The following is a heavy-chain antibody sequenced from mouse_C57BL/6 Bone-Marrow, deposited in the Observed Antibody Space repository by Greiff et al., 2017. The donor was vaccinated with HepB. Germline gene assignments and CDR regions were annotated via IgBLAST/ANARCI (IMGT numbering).Heavy chain of an antibody. V-gene: IGHV1-69*01. CDR2: IDPSDSYT. J-gene: IGHJ1*03. CDR1: GYTFTSYW. CDR3: GRIDGSSHWYFDV. D-gene: IGHD1-1*01. Sequence: QVQLQQPGAELVMPGASVKLSCKASGYTFTSYWMHWVKQRPGQGLEWIGEIDPSDSYTNYNQKFKGKSTLTVDKSSSTAYMQLSSLTSEDSAVDYCGRIDGSSHWYFDVWGTGTTVTVSS.